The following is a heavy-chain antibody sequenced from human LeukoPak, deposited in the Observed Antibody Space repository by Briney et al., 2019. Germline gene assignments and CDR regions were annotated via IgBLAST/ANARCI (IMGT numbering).Heavy chain of an antibody. V-gene: IGHV3-30*04. CDR1: GFTFSSYA. CDR3: ARAMGEDYYYGMDV. Sequence: GRPLRLSCAASGFTFSSYAMHWVRQAPGKGVEWVAVISYDGSNKYYADSVKGRFTISRDNSKNTMYLQMNSLRAEDTAVYYCARAMGEDYYYGMDVWGKGTTVSVSS. J-gene: IGHJ6*04. CDR2: ISYDGSNK. D-gene: IGHD2-21*01.